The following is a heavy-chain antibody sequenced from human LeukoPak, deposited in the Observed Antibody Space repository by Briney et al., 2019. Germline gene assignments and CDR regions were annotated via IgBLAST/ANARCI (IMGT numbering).Heavy chain of an antibody. CDR2: ISWDGDPT. D-gene: IGHD1-26*01. Sequence: GGSLRLSCAASGFTFDNYAMYWVRQVTGKGLEWVALISWDGDPTYYADTVKGRFTISRDNSKNSLYLQMTSLRTEDTALYFCAKGLYSYSGEYDMDVWGKGTTVTISS. CDR3: AKGLYSYSGEYDMDV. J-gene: IGHJ6*03. CDR1: GFTFDNYA. V-gene: IGHV3-43D*03.